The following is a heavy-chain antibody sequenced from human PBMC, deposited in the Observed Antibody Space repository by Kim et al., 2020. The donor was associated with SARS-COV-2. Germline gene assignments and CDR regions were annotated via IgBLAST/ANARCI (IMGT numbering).Heavy chain of an antibody. CDR3: ARERYYYYSSGYHDAFDV. D-gene: IGHD3-22*01. Sequence: KGRFTIARDNAKNSLYLQMNSLRAEDTAVYYCARERYYYYSSGYHDAFDVWGQGTMVTVSS. V-gene: IGHV3-11*05. J-gene: IGHJ3*01.